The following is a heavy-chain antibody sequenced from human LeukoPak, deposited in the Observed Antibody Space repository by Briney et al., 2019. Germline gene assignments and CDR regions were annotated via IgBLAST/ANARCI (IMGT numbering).Heavy chain of an antibody. CDR3: AKDLRNMAAGDC. J-gene: IGHJ4*02. V-gene: IGHV3-33*06. CDR2: VWNDGSNK. D-gene: IGHD6-13*01. CDR1: GFTFSSYG. Sequence: PGGSLRLSCAASGFTFSSYGMHWVRQAPGKGLEWVAVVWNDGSNKYYGDSVKGRFTISRDNSKNMLYLQMNSLRAEDTALYYCAKDLRNMAAGDCWGQGTLVTVSS.